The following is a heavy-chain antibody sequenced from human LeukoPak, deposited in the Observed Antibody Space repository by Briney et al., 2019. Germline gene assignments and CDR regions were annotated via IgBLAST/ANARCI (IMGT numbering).Heavy chain of an antibody. CDR1: GGSFSGYY. V-gene: IGHV4-34*01. Sequence: PSETLSLTCAVYGGSFSGYYWSWIRQPPGKGLEWIGEINHSGSTNYNPSLKSRVTISVDTSKNQFYLKLSSVTAADTAVYYCARLPRRYYYDSTSMDVWGQGTTVTVSS. J-gene: IGHJ6*02. CDR2: INHSGST. CDR3: ARLPRRYYYDSTSMDV. D-gene: IGHD3-22*01.